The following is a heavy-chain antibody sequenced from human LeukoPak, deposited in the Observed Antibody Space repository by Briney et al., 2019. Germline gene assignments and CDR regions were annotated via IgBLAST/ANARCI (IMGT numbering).Heavy chain of an antibody. CDR1: GFTLSSYA. J-gene: IGHJ3*02. Sequence: GGSLRLSCAASGFTLSSYAMHWVRQAPGKGLEWVAVISYDGSNKYYADSVKGRFTISRDNSKNTLYLQMNSLRAEDTAVYYCAKRGDSSGYYGAFDIWGQGTMVTVSS. CDR2: ISYDGSNK. V-gene: IGHV3-30-3*01. D-gene: IGHD3-22*01. CDR3: AKRGDSSGYYGAFDI.